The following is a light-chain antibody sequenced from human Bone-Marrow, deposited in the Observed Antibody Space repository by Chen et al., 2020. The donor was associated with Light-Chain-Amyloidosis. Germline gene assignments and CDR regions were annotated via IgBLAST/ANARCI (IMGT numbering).Light chain of an antibody. CDR1: QTISSNY. CDR3: QQYGTSPLT. J-gene: IGKJ4*02. Sequence: EIVLTQSPGTLSLSPGEGANLSCRASQTISSNYLTWYQQKFGQAPRLLIYGSSSRATGIPDRFTGSGSVTDFTLTSNRLEPEDFAMYDCQQYGTSPLTFGGGTKVEIK. CDR2: GSS. V-gene: IGKV3-20*01.